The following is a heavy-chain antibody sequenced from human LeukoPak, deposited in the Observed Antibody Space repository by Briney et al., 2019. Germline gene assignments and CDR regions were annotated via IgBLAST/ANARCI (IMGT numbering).Heavy chain of an antibody. Sequence: GGSLRLSCAASGFTFSDYYMSWIRQAPGKGLEWVSAISGSGGSTYYADSVKGRFTISRDNSKNTLYLQMNSLRAEDTAVYYCAKDSRLLRYFDWANFDYWGQGTLVTVSS. J-gene: IGHJ4*02. V-gene: IGHV3-23*01. CDR3: AKDSRLLRYFDWANFDY. D-gene: IGHD3-9*01. CDR1: GFTFSDYY. CDR2: ISGSGGST.